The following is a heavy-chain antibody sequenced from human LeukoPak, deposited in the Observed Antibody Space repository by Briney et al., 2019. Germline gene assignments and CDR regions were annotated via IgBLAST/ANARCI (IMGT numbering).Heavy chain of an antibody. CDR3: ARRITMVRGVIIGPYYYYYYMDV. V-gene: IGHV4-59*01. CDR2: IYYSGST. CDR1: GGSISSYY. J-gene: IGHJ6*03. D-gene: IGHD3-10*01. Sequence: PSETLSLTCTVSGGSISSYYWSWIRQPPGKGLEWIGYIYYSGSTNYNPSLKSRVTISVDTSKNQFSLKLSSVTAADTAVYYCARRITMVRGVIIGPYYYYYYMDVWGKGTTVTISS.